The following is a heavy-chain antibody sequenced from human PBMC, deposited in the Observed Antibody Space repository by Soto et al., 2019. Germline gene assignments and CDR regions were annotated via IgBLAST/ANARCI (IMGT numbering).Heavy chain of an antibody. CDR1: GGSISSSSYY. D-gene: IGHD3-10*01. CDR2: IYYSGST. V-gene: IGHV4-39*01. CDR3: ARDPITMVRGVISKYYYYGMDV. Sequence: PSETLSLTCTVSGGSISSSSYYWGWIRQPPGKGLEWIGSIYYSGSTYYNPSLKSRVTISVDTSKNQFSLKLSSVTAADTAVYYCARDPITMVRGVISKYYYYGMDVWGQGTTVTVS. J-gene: IGHJ6*02.